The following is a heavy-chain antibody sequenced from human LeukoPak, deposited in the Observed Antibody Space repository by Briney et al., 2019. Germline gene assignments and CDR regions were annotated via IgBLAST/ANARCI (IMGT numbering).Heavy chain of an antibody. CDR2: IYTSGST. Sequence: SETLSLTCTVSGGSISSYYWSWIRQPPGKGLEWIGYIYTSGSTNYNPSLKSRVTISVDTSKNQFSLKLSSVTAADTAVYYCARASYDFWSGYYLNWFDPWGQGTLVTVSS. V-gene: IGHV4-4*09. CDR3: ARASYDFWSGYYLNWFDP. D-gene: IGHD3-3*01. J-gene: IGHJ5*02. CDR1: GGSISSYY.